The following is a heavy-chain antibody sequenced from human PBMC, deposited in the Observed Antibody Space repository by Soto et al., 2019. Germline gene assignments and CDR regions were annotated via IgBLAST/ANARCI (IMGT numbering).Heavy chain of an antibody. V-gene: IGHV3-21*01. Sequence: EVQLVESGGGLVKPGGSLRLSCAASGFTFSSYSMNWVRQAPGKGLEWVSSISSSSSYIYYADSVKGRFTISRDNAKNSLYLQMTSLGAEDTAVYYCGRSAAAGRWWFDSWGQGTLVTVSS. J-gene: IGHJ5*01. CDR2: ISSSSSYI. D-gene: IGHD6-13*01. CDR3: GRSAAAGRWWFDS. CDR1: GFTFSSYS.